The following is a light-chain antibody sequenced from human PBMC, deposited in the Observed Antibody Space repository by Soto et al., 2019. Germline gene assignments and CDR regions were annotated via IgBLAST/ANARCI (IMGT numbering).Light chain of an antibody. J-gene: IGKJ1*01. CDR2: AGS. CDR3: QKYYTAPET. V-gene: IGKV1-27*01. CDR1: QGIINY. Sequence: DIQMTQSPSSLSASVGDRVTITCRASQGIINYLAWYQQKPGKVPKNLIYAGSTLQSGVPSRFSGSGSGTDFTLTISSLQPEDVATYYCQKYYTAPETFGQGTKVEIK.